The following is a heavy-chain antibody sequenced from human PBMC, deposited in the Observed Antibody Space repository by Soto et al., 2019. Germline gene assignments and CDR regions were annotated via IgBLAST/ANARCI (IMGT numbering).Heavy chain of an antibody. Sequence: QVQLVQSGAEVKKPGASVKVSCKASGYTFTSYDINWVRQATGQGLEWMGWMNHNSGNTGYTQKSQGRVTMTRKTSLSTAHMELSSSRSEDTAVYYCARERTVAGNDYWGQGTLVTVSS. J-gene: IGHJ4*02. CDR3: ARERTVAGNDY. D-gene: IGHD6-19*01. CDR1: GYTFTSYD. V-gene: IGHV1-8*01. CDR2: MNHNSGNT.